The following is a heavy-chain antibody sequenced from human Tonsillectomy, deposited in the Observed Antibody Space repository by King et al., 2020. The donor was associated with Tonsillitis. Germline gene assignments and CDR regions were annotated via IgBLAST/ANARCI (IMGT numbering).Heavy chain of an antibody. Sequence: VQLVEFAGGLAKPGGSLRLSCAASGFTFNSAWMSWVRQAPGKGLEWLGRIKSKSDGGTTDYSAPVKGRFTISRDDSKNTVYLQMNSLKTEDTAVYYCFARPRFDSTGYGFPRRDYWGQGSLVTVSS. CDR3: FARPRFDSTGYGFPRRDY. CDR1: GFTFNSAW. V-gene: IGHV3-15*01. CDR2: IKSKSDGGTT. J-gene: IGHJ4*02. D-gene: IGHD3-22*01.